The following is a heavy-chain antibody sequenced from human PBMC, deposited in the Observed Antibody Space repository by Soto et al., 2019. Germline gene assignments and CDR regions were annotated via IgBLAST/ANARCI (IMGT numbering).Heavy chain of an antibody. V-gene: IGHV3-30*18. Sequence: VQLVESGGGLVQPGRSLRLSCAASGFTFSSYGMHWVRQAPGKGLEWVAVISYDGSNKYYADSVKGRFTISRDNSKNTLYLQMNSLRAEDTAVYYCAKWSLGGWNLPGDEAFDYWGQGTLVTVSS. J-gene: IGHJ4*02. CDR3: AKWSLGGWNLPGDEAFDY. D-gene: IGHD6-19*01. CDR2: ISYDGSNK. CDR1: GFTFSSYG.